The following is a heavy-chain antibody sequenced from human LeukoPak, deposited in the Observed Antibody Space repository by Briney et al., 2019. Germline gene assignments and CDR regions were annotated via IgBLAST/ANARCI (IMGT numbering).Heavy chain of an antibody. CDR1: GFTFSSYG. D-gene: IGHD5-12*01. CDR2: IRYDGSNK. CDR3: AKGGGYEAQYYYYYLDV. Sequence: PGGSLRLSCAASGFTFSSYGMHWVRQAPGKGLEWVAFIRYDGSNKYYADSVRGRFTISRDNSKNTLYLQMNSLRADDTAVYYCAKGGGYEAQYYYYYLDVWGKGTTVTISS. V-gene: IGHV3-30*02. J-gene: IGHJ6*03.